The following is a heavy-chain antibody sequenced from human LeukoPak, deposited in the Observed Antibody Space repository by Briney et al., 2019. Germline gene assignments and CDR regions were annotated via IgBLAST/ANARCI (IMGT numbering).Heavy chain of an antibody. V-gene: IGHV1-8*01. D-gene: IGHD2-15*01. CDR3: AIGGRDIVVVVAAHVDAFDI. CDR1: GYTFTSYD. J-gene: IGHJ3*02. CDR2: MNPNSGNT. Sequence: ASVNVSCKASGYTFTSYDINWVRQATGQGLEWMGWMNPNSGNTGYAQKFQGRVTMTRNTSISTAYMELSSLRSEDTAVYYCAIGGRDIVVVVAAHVDAFDIWGQGTMVTASS.